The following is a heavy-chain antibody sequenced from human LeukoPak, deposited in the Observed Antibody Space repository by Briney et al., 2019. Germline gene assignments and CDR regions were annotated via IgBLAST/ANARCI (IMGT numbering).Heavy chain of an antibody. D-gene: IGHD2-8*01. CDR2: IRYDGSDK. J-gene: IGHJ5*02. CDR1: GFIFSSYG. V-gene: IGHV3-30*02. Sequence: GGSLRLSCAASGFIFSSYGMHWVRQAPGKGLEWVAFIRYDGSDKFYADSVKGRFTISRDNSKNTLYLQMSSLRADDTAVYYCAARPYCTTATCPKTNWFDPWGQETLVTVSS. CDR3: AARPYCTTATCPKTNWFDP.